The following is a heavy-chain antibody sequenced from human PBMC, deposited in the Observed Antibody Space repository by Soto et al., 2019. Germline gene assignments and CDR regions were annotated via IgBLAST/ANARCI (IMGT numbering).Heavy chain of an antibody. CDR3: ARDSTVRGVISGVFDY. V-gene: IGHV3-33*01. Sequence: GGSLRLSCAASGFTFSSYGMHWVRQAPGKGLEWVAVIWYDGSNKYYADSVKGRFTISRDNSKNTLYLQMNSLRAEDTAVYYCARDSTVRGVISGVFDYWGQGTLVTVSS. CDR2: IWYDGSNK. D-gene: IGHD3-10*01. CDR1: GFTFSSYG. J-gene: IGHJ4*02.